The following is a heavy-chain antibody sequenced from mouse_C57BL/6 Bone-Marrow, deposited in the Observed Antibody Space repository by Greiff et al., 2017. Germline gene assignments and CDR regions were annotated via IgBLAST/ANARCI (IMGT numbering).Heavy chain of an antibody. CDR2: IHPNGGST. CDR1: GYTFTEYT. D-gene: IGHD4-1*01. Sequence: QVQLKESGAELVKPGASVKLSCKASGYTFTEYTIHWVKQRSGQGLEWIGMIHPNGGSTNYNEKFKCKATLTVDKSSSTAYMQLSSLTSEDSAVYYCARSGDYWGQGTTLTVSS. V-gene: IGHV1-64*01. CDR3: ARSGDY. J-gene: IGHJ2*01.